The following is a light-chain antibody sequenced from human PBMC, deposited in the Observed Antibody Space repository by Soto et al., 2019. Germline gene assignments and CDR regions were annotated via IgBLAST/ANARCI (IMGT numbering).Light chain of an antibody. CDR3: HQYDSWT. J-gene: IGKJ1*01. CDR2: CAS. CDR1: QSVSSSY. Sequence: ILFAQTPSTLSLSPGERATPSFRASQSVSSSYLAWYQQKPGQAPRLLIDCASSRATGIPDRVSGSGSGTDFTLTISRLEPEDFAVYYCHQYDSWTFGQGTKVDIK. V-gene: IGKV3-20*01.